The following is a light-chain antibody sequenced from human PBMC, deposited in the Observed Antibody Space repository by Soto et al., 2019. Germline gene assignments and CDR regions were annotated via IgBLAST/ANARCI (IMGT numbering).Light chain of an antibody. V-gene: IGLV2-14*01. J-gene: IGLJ2*01. CDR1: SSDVGGYNY. CDR2: GVS. Sequence: QSALTQPASVSGSPGQSITISCTGTSSDVGGYNYVSWYQQHPGKAPKLMIYGVSNRPSGVSNRFSASKSGNTASLTISGLQAEDEADYYCSSYSSTSTLVVFGGGTTVTVL. CDR3: SSYSSTSTLVV.